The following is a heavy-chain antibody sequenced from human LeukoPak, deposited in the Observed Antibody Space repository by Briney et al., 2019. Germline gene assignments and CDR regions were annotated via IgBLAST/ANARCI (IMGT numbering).Heavy chain of an antibody. V-gene: IGHV3-23*01. CDR2: IVTST. Sequence: GGSPRLSCVASGLTFSSYAMSWVRQAPGKGLEWVSAIVTSTSYADSVKGRLTISRDNSKNTLYLQMNSLRAEDTAVYYCAKSGRSYDSSGYYYWDYWGQGTLVTVSS. CDR1: GLTFSSYA. D-gene: IGHD3-22*01. J-gene: IGHJ4*02. CDR3: AKSGRSYDSSGYYYWDY.